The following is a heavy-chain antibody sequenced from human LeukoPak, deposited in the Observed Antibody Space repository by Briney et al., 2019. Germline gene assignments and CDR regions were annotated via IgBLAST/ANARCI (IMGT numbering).Heavy chain of an antibody. CDR2: IIPIFGTA. V-gene: IGHV1-69*06. CDR1: GGTFSSYA. CDR3: ARGTGARGYYYYYMDV. Sequence: GASVKVSCKASGGTFSSYAISWVRQAPGQGLEWMGGIIPIFGTANYAQKFQGRVTITADKSTSTAYMELSSLRSEDTAVYYCARGTGARGYYYYYMDVWGKGTTVTVSS. J-gene: IGHJ6*03. D-gene: IGHD4/OR15-4a*01.